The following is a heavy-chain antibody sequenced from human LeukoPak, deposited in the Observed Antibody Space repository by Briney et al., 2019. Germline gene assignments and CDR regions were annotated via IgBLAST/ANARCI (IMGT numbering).Heavy chain of an antibody. J-gene: IGHJ4*02. V-gene: IGHV3-66*04. CDR2: IYSGGAT. D-gene: IGHD3-9*01. CDR1: GITVNTNY. Sequence: GGSLRLSCAASGITVNTNYMSWVRQAPGKGLEWVSLIYSGGATFYADSVKGRFTISRESSKNTLWLQMNSLRAEDTAVYYCARLHYDVLTGPFDYWGQGTLVTVSS. CDR3: ARLHYDVLTGPFDY.